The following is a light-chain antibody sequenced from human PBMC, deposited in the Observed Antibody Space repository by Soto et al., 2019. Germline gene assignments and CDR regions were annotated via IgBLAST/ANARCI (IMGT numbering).Light chain of an antibody. CDR1: QIIDSRY. J-gene: IGKJ5*01. CDR3: QQRRSWPPTIT. Sequence: EIVLTQSPATLSLSPGERGTLSCRASQIIDSRYLGWYQQKPGQAPRLLIYGASSRATGIPDRFSGSGSGTDFTLTISRLEPEDFAVYYCQQRRSWPPTITFGQGTRLEIK. V-gene: IGKV3D-20*02. CDR2: GAS.